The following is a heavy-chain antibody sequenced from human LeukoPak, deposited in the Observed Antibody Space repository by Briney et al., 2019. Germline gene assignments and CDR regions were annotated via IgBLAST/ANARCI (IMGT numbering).Heavy chain of an antibody. D-gene: IGHD3-10*01. Sequence: GGSLRLSCAASGFTFSSYAMSWVRQAPGKGLEWVSAISGSGGSTYYADSVKGRFTISRDNSKNTLYLQMNSLRAEDTAVYYCAKDRRLTITMLTPWFDPWGQGTLVTVSS. CDR1: GFTFSSYA. V-gene: IGHV3-23*01. CDR3: AKDRRLTITMLTPWFDP. J-gene: IGHJ5*02. CDR2: ISGSGGST.